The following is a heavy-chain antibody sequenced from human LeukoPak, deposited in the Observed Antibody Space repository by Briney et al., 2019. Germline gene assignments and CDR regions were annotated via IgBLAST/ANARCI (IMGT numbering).Heavy chain of an antibody. CDR2: IYTSGST. CDR3: ASSLWFGEFGFDY. Sequence: PSETLSLTCTVSGGSISSYYWSWIRQPPGKGLEWIGYIYTSGSTNYNPSLKSRVTISVDTSKNQFSLKLSSVTAADTAVYYCASSLWFGEFGFDYWGQRTLVTVSS. V-gene: IGHV4-4*09. D-gene: IGHD3-10*01. CDR1: GGSISSYY. J-gene: IGHJ4*02.